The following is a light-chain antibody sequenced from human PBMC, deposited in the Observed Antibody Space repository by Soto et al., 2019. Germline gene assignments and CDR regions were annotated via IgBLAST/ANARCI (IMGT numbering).Light chain of an antibody. CDR2: EVS. CDR1: SIDVGKYDY. Sequence: QSVLAHPPSASGSPGQSVTSSCTGTSIDVGKYDYVSWFQHHPGKAPKLIIYEVSKRPSGVPDRFSGSKSGSTASLTVSGIHTQDAADYYSNANLPGRHGFGPGTKVTVL. J-gene: IGLJ1*01. CDR3: NANLPGRHG. V-gene: IGLV2-8*01.